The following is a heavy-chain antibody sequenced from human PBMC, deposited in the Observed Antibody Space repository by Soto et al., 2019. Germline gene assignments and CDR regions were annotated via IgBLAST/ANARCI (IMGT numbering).Heavy chain of an antibody. CDR2: IYYSGST. D-gene: IGHD3-10*01. CDR3: ASGCPQELMVAD. Sequence: TSEPLSLTCTVSGVSISSYYWSWIQQPPGKGLEWIGYIYYSGSTNYTPSLKSRVTISVDTSKNQFSLKLRSVTAADTAVYYCASGCPQELMVADWGQGTLVTVSS. CDR1: GVSISSYY. J-gene: IGHJ4*02. V-gene: IGHV4-59*01.